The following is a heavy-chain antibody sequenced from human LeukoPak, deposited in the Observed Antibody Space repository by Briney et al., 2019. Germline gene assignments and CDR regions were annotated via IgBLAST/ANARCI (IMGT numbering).Heavy chain of an antibody. CDR2: IYSGATT. CDR1: GFSVSTKY. D-gene: IGHD3-3*02. V-gene: IGHV3-53*01. J-gene: IGHJ2*01. CDR3: ARVGDHFHWNLDL. Sequence: GGSLRLSCAASGFSVSTKYMNWDRQAPGKGLKWVSIIYSGATTYYADSVKSRFTISRDTSKNTVSLQMNSLRAEDTAVYFCARVGDHFHWNLDLWGRGTLVSVSS.